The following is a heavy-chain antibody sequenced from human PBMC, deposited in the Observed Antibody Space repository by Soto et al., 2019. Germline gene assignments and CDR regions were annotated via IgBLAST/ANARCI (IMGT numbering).Heavy chain of an antibody. Sequence: QVQLQESGPGLVKPSETLSLTCTVSGDFISYYSWAWIRQSAGKGLEWIGRVYSTGTIFYNPSLKSRATMSVDTYKNQFSLKLTSVNAAATAVYYCARHDFGRNTRAFDPWGQGTLVTVSS. CDR3: ARHDFGRNTRAFDP. CDR2: VYSTGTI. CDR1: GDFISYYS. V-gene: IGHV4-4*07. D-gene: IGHD4-17*01. J-gene: IGHJ5*02.